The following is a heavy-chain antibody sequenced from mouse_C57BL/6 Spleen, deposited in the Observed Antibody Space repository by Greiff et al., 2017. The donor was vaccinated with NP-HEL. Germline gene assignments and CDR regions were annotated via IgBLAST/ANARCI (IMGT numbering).Heavy chain of an antibody. D-gene: IGHD1-1*01. J-gene: IGHJ4*01. V-gene: IGHV8-12*01. CDR1: GFSLSTSGMG. Sequence: QVTLKESGPGILQSSQTLSLTCSFSGFSLSTSGMGVSWIRQPSGKGLEWLAHIYWDDDKRYNPSLKSRLTISKDTSRNQVFLKITSVDTADTATYYCARNPGIYYYGSSYAMDYWGQGTSVTVSS. CDR2: IYWDDDK. CDR3: ARNPGIYYYGSSYAMDY.